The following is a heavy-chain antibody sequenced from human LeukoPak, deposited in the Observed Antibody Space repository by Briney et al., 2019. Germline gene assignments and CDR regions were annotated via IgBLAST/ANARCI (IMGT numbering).Heavy chain of an antibody. Sequence: ASVKVSCKASGYTFTSYDINWVRQATGQGLEWMGWMNPNSGNTGYAQKFQGRVTMTRNTSISTAYMELSSLRSEDTAVYYCARDPSASYYFDYWGQGTLVTVSS. V-gene: IGHV1-8*02. J-gene: IGHJ4*02. CDR3: ARDPSASYYFDY. CDR2: MNPNSGNT. CDR1: GYTFTSYD.